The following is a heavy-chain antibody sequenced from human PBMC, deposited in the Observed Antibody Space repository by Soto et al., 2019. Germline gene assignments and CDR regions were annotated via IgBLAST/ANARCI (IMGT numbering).Heavy chain of an antibody. D-gene: IGHD3-10*01. J-gene: IGHJ3*02. V-gene: IGHV4-39*01. CDR3: ARLLRSGSYYNRPSDAFDI. Sequence: SETLSLTCTVSGGSISSPRYYWGWIRQPPGKGLEWIGSVYSSGSAYYNPSLKSRVTISVDTSKNQFSLKLSSVTAADTAVYYCARLLRSGSYYNRPSDAFDIWGQGTMVTVSS. CDR2: VYSSGSA. CDR1: GGSISSPRYY.